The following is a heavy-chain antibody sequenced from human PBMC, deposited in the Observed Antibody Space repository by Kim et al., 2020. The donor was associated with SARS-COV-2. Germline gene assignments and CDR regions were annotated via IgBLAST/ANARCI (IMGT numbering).Heavy chain of an antibody. D-gene: IGHD2-2*01. J-gene: IGHJ4*02. Sequence: YYADSLRGRFTISRDNAKNSLFLQMNSLRAEDTAVYYCARDDCNYWSSHAYWGQGTLVTVSS. CDR3: ARDDCNYWSSHAY. V-gene: IGHV3-48*03.